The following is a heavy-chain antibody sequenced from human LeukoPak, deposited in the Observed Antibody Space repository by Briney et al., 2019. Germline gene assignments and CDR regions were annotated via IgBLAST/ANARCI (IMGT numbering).Heavy chain of an antibody. Sequence: PGGSLRLSCAASGFTFSSYAMSWVRQAPGKGLEWVSAISGSGGSTYYADSVKGRFTISRDNAKNSLYLQMNSLRAEDTAVYYCATNGLGRGYTYGQFDYWGQGTLVTVSS. J-gene: IGHJ4*02. CDR3: ATNGLGRGYTYGQFDY. CDR1: GFTFSSYA. V-gene: IGHV3-23*01. CDR2: ISGSGGST. D-gene: IGHD5-18*01.